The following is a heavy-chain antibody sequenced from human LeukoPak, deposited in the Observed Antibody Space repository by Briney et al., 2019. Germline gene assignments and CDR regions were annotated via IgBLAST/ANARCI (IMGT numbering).Heavy chain of an antibody. CDR3: ARRFGAPNAFDI. D-gene: IGHD3-10*01. CDR2: IYYAGST. CDR1: GGSVNSSFYY. V-gene: IGHV4-39*01. J-gene: IGHJ3*02. Sequence: SETLSLTCTVSGGSVNSSFYYWSWVRQPPGKGLEWIGSIYYAGSTYYNPSLKSRVTISVDTSKNQFSLKLSSVTAADTAVYYCARRFGAPNAFDIWGQGTMVAVSS.